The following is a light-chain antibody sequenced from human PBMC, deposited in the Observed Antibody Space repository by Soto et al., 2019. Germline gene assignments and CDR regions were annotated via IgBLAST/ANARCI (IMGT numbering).Light chain of an antibody. CDR3: GTWDSSLSAGV. CDR1: SSNIGNNY. J-gene: IGLJ2*01. CDR2: DNN. V-gene: IGLV1-51*01. Sequence: QSVLTQPPSVCAAPGQKVIISCSGTSSNIGNNYVSWYQHLPGTAPRLLIYDNNKRPSGIPDRFSGSRSATSATLGITGLQTGDEADYYCGTWDSSLSAGVFGGGTKLTVL.